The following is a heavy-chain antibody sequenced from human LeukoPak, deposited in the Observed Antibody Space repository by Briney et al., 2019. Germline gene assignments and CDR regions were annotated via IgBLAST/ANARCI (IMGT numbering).Heavy chain of an antibody. Sequence: GGSLRLSCAASGFTFSSYAMSWVRQAPGKGLEWVSAISGSGGSTYYADSVKGRFTISRDNAKNSLYLQMNSLRAEDTAVYYCAREGDDSSGYSCQPPDYWGQGTLVTVSS. CDR2: ISGSGGST. CDR1: GFTFSSYA. V-gene: IGHV3-23*01. CDR3: AREGDDSSGYSCQPPDY. D-gene: IGHD3-22*01. J-gene: IGHJ4*02.